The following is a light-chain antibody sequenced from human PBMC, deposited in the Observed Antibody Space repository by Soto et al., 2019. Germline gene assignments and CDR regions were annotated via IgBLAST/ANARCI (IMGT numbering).Light chain of an antibody. CDR3: QQYDNLWT. V-gene: IGKV1-33*01. Sequence: DIQMTQSPSSLSASVGDRVTITCQASQDISNYLNWYQQKPGKAPKLLIYDASNLETEVPSRFSGSGSGTDFTFTISSLQPEDIATYYCQQYDNLWTFGQGTKVEIK. CDR1: QDISNY. CDR2: DAS. J-gene: IGKJ1*01.